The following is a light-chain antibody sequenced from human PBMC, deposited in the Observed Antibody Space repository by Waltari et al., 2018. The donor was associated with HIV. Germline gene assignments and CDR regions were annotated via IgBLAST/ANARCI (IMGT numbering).Light chain of an antibody. CDR2: MLS. CDR1: VVDSGPEIY. J-gene: IGLJ1*01. Sequence: QSALAQPASVSGSPGQSITISCAGAVVDSGPEIYVSWYQQHPGRAPRLIIYMLSRRPSGVSDRFSGSSSGRSATLTISGLQSDDEAHYYCSSYSTITSLFVFGTGTRVTVL. CDR3: SSYSTITSLFV. V-gene: IGLV2-14*01.